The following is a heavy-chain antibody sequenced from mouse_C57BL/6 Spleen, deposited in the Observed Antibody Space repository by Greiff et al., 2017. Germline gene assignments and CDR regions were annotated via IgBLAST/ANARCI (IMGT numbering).Heavy chain of an antibody. CDR3: ARDRGLDSSGYVVFDY. D-gene: IGHD3-2*02. J-gene: IGHJ2*01. Sequence: EVHLVESGGGLVKPGGSLKLSCAASGFTFSSYAMSWVRQTPEKRLEWVATISDGGSYTYYPDNVKGRFTISRDNAKNNLYLQMSHLKSEDTAMYYCARDRGLDSSGYVVFDYWGQGTTLTVSS. CDR2: ISDGGSYT. V-gene: IGHV5-4*01. CDR1: GFTFSSYA.